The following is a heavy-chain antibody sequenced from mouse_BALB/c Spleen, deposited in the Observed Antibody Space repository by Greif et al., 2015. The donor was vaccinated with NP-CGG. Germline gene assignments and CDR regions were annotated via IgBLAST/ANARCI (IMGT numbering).Heavy chain of an antibody. J-gene: IGHJ4*01. CDR1: GYTFTDYA. D-gene: IGHD2-14*01. CDR3: ARRYEGAMDY. CDR2: ISTYYGDA. Sequence: QVQLQQSGAELVRPGVSVKISCKGSGYTFTDYAMHWVKQSHAKSLEWIGVISTYYGDASYNQKFKGKATMTVDKSSSTAYMELARLTSEDSAIYYCARRYEGAMDYWGQGTSVTVSS. V-gene: IGHV1S137*01.